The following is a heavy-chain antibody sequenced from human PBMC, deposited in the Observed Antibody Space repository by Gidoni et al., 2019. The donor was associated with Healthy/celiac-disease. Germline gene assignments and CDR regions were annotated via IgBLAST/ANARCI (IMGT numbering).Heavy chain of an antibody. Sequence: QVQLVQSGAEGKKPGASGKVSCKASGYTFTGCYRHWVRPAPGQGLEWMGWIHPNSGGTNYAQKFQGRVTMTRDTSISTAYMELSRLSSDDTALYYCARGLCGGDCYAVNWFDPWGQGTLVTVSS. CDR3: ARGLCGGDCYAVNWFDP. CDR2: IHPNSGGT. CDR1: GYTFTGCY. D-gene: IGHD2-21*02. V-gene: IGHV1-2*02. J-gene: IGHJ5*02.